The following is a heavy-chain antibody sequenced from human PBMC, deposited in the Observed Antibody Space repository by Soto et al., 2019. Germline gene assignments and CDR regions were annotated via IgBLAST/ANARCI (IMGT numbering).Heavy chain of an antibody. CDR3: AKVKSLDFWSGYCDY. J-gene: IGHJ4*02. Sequence: AGGSLRLSCAASGFTFSSYAMSWVRQAPGKGLEWVSAISGSGGSTYYADSVKGRFTISRDNSKNTLYLQMNSLRAEDTAVYYCAKVKSLDFWSGYCDYWGQGTLVTVSS. D-gene: IGHD3-3*01. CDR2: ISGSGGST. CDR1: GFTFSSYA. V-gene: IGHV3-23*01.